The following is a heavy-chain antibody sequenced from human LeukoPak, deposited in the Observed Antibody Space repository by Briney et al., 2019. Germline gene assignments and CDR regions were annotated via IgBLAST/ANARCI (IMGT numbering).Heavy chain of an antibody. D-gene: IGHD3-3*01. CDR2: ISSNGGST. CDR1: GFTFSSYA. J-gene: IGHJ4*02. CDR3: ARGRSYYDFWSGYYFDY. Sequence: GGSLRLSCAASGFTFSSYAMHWVRQAPGKGLEYVSAISSNGGSTYYANSVKGRFTISRDNSKNTLYLQMGSLRAEDMAVYYRARGRSYYDFWSGYYFDYWGQGTLVTVSS. V-gene: IGHV3-64*01.